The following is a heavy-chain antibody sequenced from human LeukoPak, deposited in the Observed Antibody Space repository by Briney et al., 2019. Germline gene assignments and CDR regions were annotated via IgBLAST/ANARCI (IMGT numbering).Heavy chain of an antibody. Sequence: GGSLRLSCAASGFTFSSYAMSWVRQAPGKGLEWVAVISYDGSNKYYADSVKGRFTISRDNSKNTLYLQMNSLRAEDTAVYYCSRGQTQELANAFDIWGQGTMVTVSS. V-gene: IGHV3-30*04. D-gene: IGHD1-26*01. CDR2: ISYDGSNK. J-gene: IGHJ3*02. CDR3: SRGQTQELANAFDI. CDR1: GFTFSSYA.